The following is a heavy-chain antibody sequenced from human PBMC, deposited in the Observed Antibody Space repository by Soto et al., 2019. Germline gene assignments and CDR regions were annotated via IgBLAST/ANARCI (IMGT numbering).Heavy chain of an antibody. J-gene: IGHJ4*02. D-gene: IGHD6-13*01. V-gene: IGHV1-2*04. Sequence: ASVNVSCKASGYTFTGYYMHWVRQAPGQGLEWMGWINPNSGGTNYAQKFQGWVTMTRDTSISTAYMELSRLRSDDTAVYYCARDGDYSSSWYEEYYFDYWGQGTLVTVSS. CDR1: GYTFTGYY. CDR2: INPNSGGT. CDR3: ARDGDYSSSWYEEYYFDY.